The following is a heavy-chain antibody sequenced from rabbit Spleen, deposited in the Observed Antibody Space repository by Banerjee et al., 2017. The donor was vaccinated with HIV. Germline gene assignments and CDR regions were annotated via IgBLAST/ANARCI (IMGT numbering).Heavy chain of an antibody. CDR1: GFSFSSSYY. D-gene: IGHD8-1*01. V-gene: IGHV1S40*01. CDR2: IAGSSSDFT. CDR3: ARDTGSSFSSYGMDL. J-gene: IGHJ6*01. Sequence: QSLEESGGGLVQPGASLTLTCTASGFSFSSSYYICWVRQAPGKGLEWISCIAGSSSDFTYSATWAKGRFTISKTSSTTVTLQMTSLTVADTATYFCARDTGSSFSSYGMDLWGQGTLVTVS.